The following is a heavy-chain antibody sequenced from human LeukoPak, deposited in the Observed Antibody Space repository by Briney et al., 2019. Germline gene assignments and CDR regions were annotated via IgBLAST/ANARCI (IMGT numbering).Heavy chain of an antibody. D-gene: IGHD1-26*01. CDR2: INHSGST. J-gene: IGHJ4*02. CDR3: ARGRIVSSGSYGY. V-gene: IGHV4-34*01. CDR1: DGSFSGYY. Sequence: SETLSLTCAVYDGSFSGYYWSWIRQPPGKGLEWIGEINHSGSTNYNPSLKSRVTISVDTSKNQFSLKLSSVTAADTAVYYCARGRIVSSGSYGYWGQGTLVTVSS.